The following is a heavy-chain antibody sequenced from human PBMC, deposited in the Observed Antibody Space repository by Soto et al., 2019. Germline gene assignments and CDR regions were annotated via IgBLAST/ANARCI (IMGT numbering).Heavy chain of an antibody. CDR2: IKEDGSEK. J-gene: IGHJ4*02. D-gene: IGHD3-16*01. CDR3: ARIGWGYDYVWGRYFDY. V-gene: IGHV3-7*01. CDR1: AFSFSSHW. Sequence: EVHLVESGGGLVQPGGSPRLSCAASAFSFSSHWMSWVRQAPGKGLEWVANIKEDGSEKYYVDSVKGRFTISRDNAKNSVYLQMTSLRVEDTAVYYCARIGWGYDYVWGRYFDYWGQGTLVTVSS.